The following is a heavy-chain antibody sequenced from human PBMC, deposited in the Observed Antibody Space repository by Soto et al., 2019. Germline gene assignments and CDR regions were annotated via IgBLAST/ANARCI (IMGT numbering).Heavy chain of an antibody. V-gene: IGHV1-24*01. Sequence: ASVKVSGKVSGYFLTALSIHWVRQAPGKGLEWMGGFDREDGETIYAQKFQGRVTMTEDTSTDSAYMELSSLTSEDTAIYYCAHGEGIVKSIVYFDSWGQGTLVTVSS. CDR2: FDREDGET. J-gene: IGHJ4*02. D-gene: IGHD1-26*01. CDR3: AHGEGIVKSIVYFDS. CDR1: GYFLTALS.